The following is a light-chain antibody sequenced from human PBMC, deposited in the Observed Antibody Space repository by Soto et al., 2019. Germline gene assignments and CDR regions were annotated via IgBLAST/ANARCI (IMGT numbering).Light chain of an antibody. CDR3: SSYTSSSTLLDV. CDR1: SSDVGGYNY. V-gene: IGLV2-14*01. CDR2: DVS. J-gene: IGLJ1*01. Sequence: QSALTQPASVSGSPGQSITISCTGTSSDVGGYNYVSWYQQHPGKAPKLMIYDVSNRPSGVSNLFSGSKSGNTASLTISGLHAEDEADYYCSSYTSSSTLLDVFGTGTKVTVL.